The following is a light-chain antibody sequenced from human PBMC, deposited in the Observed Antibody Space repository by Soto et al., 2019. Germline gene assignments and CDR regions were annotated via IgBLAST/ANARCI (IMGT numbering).Light chain of an antibody. CDR1: SSKIGAGYD. V-gene: IGLV1-40*01. CDR3: QSYDSSLSVLYV. CDR2: GNS. Sequence: QSLLTQPPSVSGAPGQRVTISCTGSSSKIGAGYDVHWYQQLPGTAPKLLIYGNSNRPSGVPDRFSGSKSGTSASLAITGLQAEDEADYYCQSYDSSLSVLYVFGTGTKVTVL. J-gene: IGLJ1*01.